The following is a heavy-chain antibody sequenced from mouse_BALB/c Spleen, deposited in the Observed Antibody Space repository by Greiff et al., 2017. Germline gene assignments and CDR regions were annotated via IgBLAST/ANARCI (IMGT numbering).Heavy chain of an antibody. D-gene: IGHD2-10*02. V-gene: IGHV1-5*01. CDR2: IYPGNSDT. Sequence: EGQLQQSGTVLARPGASVKMSCKASGYSFTSYWMHWVKQRPGQGLEWIGAIYPGNSDTSYNQKFKGKAKLTAVTSASTAYMERSSLTNEDSAVYYCTRCLYGNYEAWFAYWGQGTLVTVSA. CDR3: TRCLYGNYEAWFAY. CDR1: GYSFTSYW. J-gene: IGHJ3*01.